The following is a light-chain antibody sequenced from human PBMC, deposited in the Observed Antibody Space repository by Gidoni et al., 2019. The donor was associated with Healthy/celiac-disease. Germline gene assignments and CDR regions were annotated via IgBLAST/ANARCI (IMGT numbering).Light chain of an antibody. V-gene: IGKV1-39*01. Sequence: DIQMAQSPSSLSASVGDRVTITCRASQGMSSYLNWYQQKPGKAHKLLIYAASSLQSGVPSRFIGRGSWTDFTLTISSLLPEDFATYYCQQSYSTSSITFGHGTRLEIK. CDR2: AAS. J-gene: IGKJ5*01. CDR3: QQSYSTSSIT. CDR1: QGMSSY.